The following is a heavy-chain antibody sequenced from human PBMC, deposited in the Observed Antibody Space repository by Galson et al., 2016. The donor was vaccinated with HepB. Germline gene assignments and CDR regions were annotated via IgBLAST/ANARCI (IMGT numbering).Heavy chain of an antibody. D-gene: IGHD2-2*01. Sequence: SLRLSCAASGFTFSSYSMNWVRQAPGKGLVWVSYISSSSSTIYYADSVKGRFTISRDNAKNSLYLQMNSLRDEDTAVYYCARRGIYCSSTRCYADDWGQGALVTVSS. J-gene: IGHJ4*02. CDR2: ISSSSSTI. V-gene: IGHV3-48*02. CDR3: ARRGIYCSSTRCYADD. CDR1: GFTFSSYS.